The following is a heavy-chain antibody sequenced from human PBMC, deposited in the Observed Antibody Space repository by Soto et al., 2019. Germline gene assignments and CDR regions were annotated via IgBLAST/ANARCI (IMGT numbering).Heavy chain of an antibody. V-gene: IGHV4-39*01. CDR1: NGSISSTSYY. J-gene: IGHJ4*02. D-gene: IGHD1-26*01. Sequence: QFHLQESGPGLVKPAETLSLTCSVSNGSISSTSYYWGWIRQPPGRGLEWIGSISYSGTTYYNPSLKTRISITVDPPKNQLYLKLSSVTAADTALYYCAVLGRGGTTNCYFDSWGKGTLVTVSS. CDR2: ISYSGTT. CDR3: AVLGRGGTTNCYFDS.